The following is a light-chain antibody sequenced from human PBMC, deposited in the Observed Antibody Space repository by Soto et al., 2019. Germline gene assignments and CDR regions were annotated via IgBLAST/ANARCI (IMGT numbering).Light chain of an antibody. CDR3: CSYAGSYTLYV. CDR2: DVN. CDR1: SSDVGGNNF. V-gene: IGLV2-11*01. Sequence: QSALTQPRSVSGSPGQSVTISCTGTSSDVGGNNFVSWYQQHPAKAPKLVIFDVNKRPSGVPDRFSGSKSGSTASLTISGLRAEDEADYYCCSYAGSYTLYVFGTGTKVTVL. J-gene: IGLJ1*01.